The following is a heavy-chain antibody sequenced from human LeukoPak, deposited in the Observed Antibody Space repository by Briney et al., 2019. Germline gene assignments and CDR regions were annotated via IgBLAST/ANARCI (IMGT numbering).Heavy chain of an antibody. CDR1: GHTLTKYG. V-gene: IGHV1-18*04. D-gene: IGHD3-10*01. J-gene: IGHJ6*02. Sequence: GASVKVSCEASGHTLTKYGISWVRQAPGQGPEWRGWNSGYNGNTNYAQKFQGRVTMTTDTSTSTAYMELRNLKSDDTAVYYCGRDYYYGTSAPYNFGIDVWGQGTTVTVSS. CDR3: GRDYYYGTSAPYNFGIDV. CDR2: NSGYNGNT.